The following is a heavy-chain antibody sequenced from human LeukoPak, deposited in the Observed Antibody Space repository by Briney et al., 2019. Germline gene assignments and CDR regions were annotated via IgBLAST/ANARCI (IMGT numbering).Heavy chain of an antibody. CDR3: AKTLRELSGGAFDI. D-gene: IGHD1-26*01. Sequence: AGGSLRLSCAASGFTFSSYGMHWVRQAPGKGLEWAAFIRYDGSNKYYADSVKGRFTISRDNSKNTLYLQMNSLRAEDTAVYYCAKTLRELSGGAFDIWGQGTMVTVSS. CDR2: IRYDGSNK. J-gene: IGHJ3*02. V-gene: IGHV3-30*02. CDR1: GFTFSSYG.